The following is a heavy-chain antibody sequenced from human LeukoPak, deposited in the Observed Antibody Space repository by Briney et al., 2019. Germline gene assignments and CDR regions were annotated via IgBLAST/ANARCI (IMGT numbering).Heavy chain of an antibody. V-gene: IGHV3-74*01. CDR1: GFTFSSYW. CDR2: INTDGSST. CDR3: ARPGSSGHLRY. Sequence: PGGSLRLSCAASGFTFSSYWMHWVRQAPGKGLVWVSRINTDGSSTSYADSVKGRFTISRDNAKNSLYLQMNSLRAEDTAVYYCARPGSSGHLRYWGQGTLVTVSS. D-gene: IGHD6-19*01. J-gene: IGHJ4*02.